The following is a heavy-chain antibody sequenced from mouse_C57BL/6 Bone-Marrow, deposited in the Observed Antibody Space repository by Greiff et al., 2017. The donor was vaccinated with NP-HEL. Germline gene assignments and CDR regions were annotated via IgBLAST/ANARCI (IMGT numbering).Heavy chain of an antibody. CDR1: GFTFTDYY. CDR2: IRNKANGYTT. D-gene: IGHD1-1*01. Sequence: EVKLMESGGGLVQPGGSLSLSCAASGFTFTDYYMSWVRQPPGKALEWLGFIRNKANGYTTEYSASVKGRFTISRDNSQSILYLQMNALRAEDSATYYCARFRGSSYYYAMDYWGQGTSVTVSS. J-gene: IGHJ4*01. CDR3: ARFRGSSYYYAMDY. V-gene: IGHV7-3*01.